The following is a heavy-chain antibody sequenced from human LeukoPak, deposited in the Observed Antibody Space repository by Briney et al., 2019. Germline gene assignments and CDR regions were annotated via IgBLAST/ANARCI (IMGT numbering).Heavy chain of an antibody. D-gene: IGHD6-19*01. CDR2: ISGSGGST. J-gene: IGHJ5*02. V-gene: IGHV3-23*01. CDR3: AKLPGYSSGRYEVSWFDP. CDR1: GFTFSSYA. Sequence: GGSLRLSCAASGFTFSSYAMSWVRQAPGKGLEWVSAISGSGGSTYYADSVKGRFTISRDNSKNTLYLQMNSLRAEDTAVYYCAKLPGYSSGRYEVSWFDPWGQGTLVTVSS.